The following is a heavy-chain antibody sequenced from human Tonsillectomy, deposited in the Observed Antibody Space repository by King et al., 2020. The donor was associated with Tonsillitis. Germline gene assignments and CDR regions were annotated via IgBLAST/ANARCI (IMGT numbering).Heavy chain of an antibody. V-gene: IGHV3-21*01. CDR1: GFAFSNYD. D-gene: IGHD3-22*01. CDR2: ITSSGKYI. Sequence: VQLVESGGRLVKPGGSLRLSCATSGFAFSNYDMNWVRQAPGKGLEWVSAITSSGKYIYHSASLKGRFTNSRDNAKNSLYLQMNYLRADDTAVYYCAKDKGADYYDTGRGAFDVWGQGTMVTVSS. CDR3: AKDKGADYYDTGRGAFDV. J-gene: IGHJ3*01.